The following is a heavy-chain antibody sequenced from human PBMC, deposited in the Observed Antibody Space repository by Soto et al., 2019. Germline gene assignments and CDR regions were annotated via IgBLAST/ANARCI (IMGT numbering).Heavy chain of an antibody. J-gene: IGHJ4*02. D-gene: IGHD1-26*01. V-gene: IGHV2-5*02. Sequence: QITLKESGPTLVKPTQTLTLTCTFSGFSLSTSGVGVGWIRQPPGKALEWLALIYWDDDKRYSPSLKSRLTXTXXTSKNQVVLTMTNMDPVDTATYYCARQVGATTFDYWGQGTLVTVSS. CDR1: GFSLSTSGVG. CDR2: IYWDDDK. CDR3: ARQVGATTFDY.